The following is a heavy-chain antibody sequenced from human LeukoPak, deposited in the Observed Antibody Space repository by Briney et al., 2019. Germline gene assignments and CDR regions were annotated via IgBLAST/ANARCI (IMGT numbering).Heavy chain of an antibody. CDR1: GFTFSSYG. V-gene: IGHV3-30*18. Sequence: PGRSLRLSCAASGFTFSSYGMHWVRQAPGKGLEWVAVISYDGSNKYYADSVKGRFTISRDNSKNTLHLQMNSLRAEDTAVYYCAKDLSYYDILTGYPYYYYYGMDVWGQGTTVTVSS. D-gene: IGHD3-9*01. J-gene: IGHJ6*02. CDR3: AKDLSYYDILTGYPYYYYYGMDV. CDR2: ISYDGSNK.